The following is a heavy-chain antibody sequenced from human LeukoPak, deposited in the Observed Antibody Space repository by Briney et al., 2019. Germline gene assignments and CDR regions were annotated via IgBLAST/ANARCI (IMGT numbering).Heavy chain of an antibody. J-gene: IGHJ4*02. CDR3: ARSSSPRLHFDY. D-gene: IGHD2-15*01. Sequence: SVTVSCKASGGTFSSYAISWVRQAPGQGLEWMGGIIPIFGTANYAQKFQGRVTITADESTSTAYMELSSLRSEDTAVYYCARSSSPRLHFDYWGQGTLVTVSS. V-gene: IGHV1-69*13. CDR1: GGTFSSYA. CDR2: IIPIFGTA.